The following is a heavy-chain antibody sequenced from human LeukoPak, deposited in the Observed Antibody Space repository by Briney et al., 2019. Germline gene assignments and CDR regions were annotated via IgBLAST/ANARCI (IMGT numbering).Heavy chain of an antibody. CDR3: ARGDRIAALGFDP. CDR1: GFTFSSYE. J-gene: IGHJ5*02. CDR2: ISSSGSTI. Sequence: GGSLRLSCAASGFTFSSYEMNWVRQAPGKGLEWVSYISSSGSTIYYADSVKGRFTISRDNAKNSLYLQMNSLRAEDTAVYCCARGDRIAALGFDPWGQGTLVTVSS. D-gene: IGHD6-25*01. V-gene: IGHV3-48*03.